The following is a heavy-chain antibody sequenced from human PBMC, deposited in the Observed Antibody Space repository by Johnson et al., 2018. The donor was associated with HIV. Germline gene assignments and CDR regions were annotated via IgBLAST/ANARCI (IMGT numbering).Heavy chain of an antibody. Sequence: QVQLVESGGGLVQPGGSLRLSCAASGFTFSSYAMHWVRQAPGKGLEWVAVISYDGRNKYYADSVKGRFTISRDNSKNTLYLQMNSLRAEDTAVYYCARETIYSSCAGAFDIWGQGTMVTVSS. V-gene: IGHV3-30*04. CDR2: ISYDGRNK. D-gene: IGHD6-6*01. CDR1: GFTFSSYA. CDR3: ARETIYSSCAGAFDI. J-gene: IGHJ3*02.